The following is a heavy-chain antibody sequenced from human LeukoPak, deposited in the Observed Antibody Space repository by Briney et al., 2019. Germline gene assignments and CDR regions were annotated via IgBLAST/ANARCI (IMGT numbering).Heavy chain of an antibody. D-gene: IGHD4-17*01. CDR2: IYPGGDS. CDR3: ARLNFGDDY. V-gene: IGHV3-53*01. Sequence: PGGSLRLSCAASGFTVSSNYMSWVRQAPGKGLEWVSGIYPGGDSYYADSLKGRFIISRDISKNTVFLQMNSLRDEDTAVYHCARLNFGDDYWGQGALVTVSS. CDR1: GFTVSSNY. J-gene: IGHJ4*02.